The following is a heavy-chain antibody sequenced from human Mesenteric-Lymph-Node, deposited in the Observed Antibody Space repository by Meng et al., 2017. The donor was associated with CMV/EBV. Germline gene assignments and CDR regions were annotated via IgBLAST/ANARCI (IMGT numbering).Heavy chain of an antibody. CDR1: GFTFSSNY. Sequence: GGSLRLSCAASGFTFSSNYMSWVRQAPGKGLEWVSVIYSGGSTYYADSVKGRFTISRDNSKNTLYLQMNSLRAEDTAVYYCARDSNDSDYYYGMDVWGQGTTVTVSS. D-gene: IGHD3-3*01. V-gene: IGHV3-53*01. J-gene: IGHJ6*02. CDR3: ARDSNDSDYYYGMDV. CDR2: IYSGGST.